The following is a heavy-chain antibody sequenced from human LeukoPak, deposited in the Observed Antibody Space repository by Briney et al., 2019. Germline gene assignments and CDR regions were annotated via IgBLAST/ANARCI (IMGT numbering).Heavy chain of an antibody. Sequence: ASVKVSCKASGYTFTSYGISWVRQAPGQGLEWMGWISAYNGNTNYAQKLQCRVTMTTDTSTSTAYMELRSLRSDDTAVYYCARAGSSTSYPRDFDHWGQGTLVTVSS. V-gene: IGHV1-18*01. CDR3: ARAGSSTSYPRDFDH. CDR1: GYTFTSYG. J-gene: IGHJ4*02. D-gene: IGHD2-2*01. CDR2: ISAYNGNT.